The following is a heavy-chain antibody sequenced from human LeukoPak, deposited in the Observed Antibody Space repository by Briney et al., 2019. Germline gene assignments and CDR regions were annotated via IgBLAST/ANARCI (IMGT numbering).Heavy chain of an antibody. V-gene: IGHV1-2*06. CDR2: INPNSGGT. CDR3: ARDRGRIEVAGRTMYYFDY. CDR1: GYTFTGYY. D-gene: IGHD6-19*01. J-gene: IGHJ4*02. Sequence: ASVKVSCKASGYTFTGYYMHWVRQAPGQGLEWMGRINPNSGGTNYAQKFQGRVTMTRDTSISTAYMELSGLRSDDTAVYYCARDRGRIEVAGRTMYYFDYWGQGTVVTVSS.